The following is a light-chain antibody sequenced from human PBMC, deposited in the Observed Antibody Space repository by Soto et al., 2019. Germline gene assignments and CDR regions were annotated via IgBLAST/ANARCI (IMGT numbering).Light chain of an antibody. CDR3: QHYQGGHPIA. CDR2: EVS. J-gene: IGKJ5*01. CDR1: QSLLHITGETF. V-gene: IGKV2-29*01. Sequence: DVVMTQTPLSLSVAPGQPASISCKSSQSLLHITGETFLFWYLQKPGQSPQLLIYEVSTRVSGVPDRFSGSGSETDFTLIIRRLEPEDSALYYCQHYQGGHPIAFGQGTRLEI.